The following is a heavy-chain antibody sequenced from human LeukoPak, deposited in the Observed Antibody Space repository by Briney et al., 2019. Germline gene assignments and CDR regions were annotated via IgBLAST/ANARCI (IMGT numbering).Heavy chain of an antibody. CDR3: ARGDSSSWYNLFDY. J-gene: IGHJ4*02. CDR2: INPNSGGT. V-gene: IGHV1-2*02. CDR1: GYTFTSYY. Sequence: GASVKVSCKASGYTFTSYYLYWVRQAPGQGLEWMGWINPNSGGTNYAQKFQGRVTMTRDTSISTAYMELSRLRSDDTAVYYCARGDSSSWYNLFDYWGQGTLVTVSS. D-gene: IGHD6-13*01.